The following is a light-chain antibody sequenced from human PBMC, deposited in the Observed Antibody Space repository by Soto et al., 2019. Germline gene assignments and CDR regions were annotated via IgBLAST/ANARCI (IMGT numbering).Light chain of an antibody. CDR3: QQSYSTPRT. CDR2: AAS. V-gene: IGKV1-39*01. CDR1: QGISTS. Sequence: DIQMTQSPSSLSASVGDRVTITCRASQGISTSLNWYQQTPGKAPRLLIYAASSLQSGVPSRFSGSGSGTDFTLTISSLQPEDFATYYCQQSYSTPRTFGQGTKVEIK. J-gene: IGKJ1*01.